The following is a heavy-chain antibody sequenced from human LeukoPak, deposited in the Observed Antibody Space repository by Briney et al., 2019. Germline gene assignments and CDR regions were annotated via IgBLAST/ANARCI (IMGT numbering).Heavy chain of an antibody. V-gene: IGHV4-34*01. Sequence: SETLSLTCAVYGGSFSGYYWSWIRQPPGKGLEWIGEINHSGTTNYNPSLKSRFTISVDTSKNQFSLKLSSVTAADTAVYHCARGRTVVPAAPDYGMDVWGQGTTVTVSS. CDR2: INHSGTT. D-gene: IGHD2-2*01. CDR1: GGSFSGYY. J-gene: IGHJ6*02. CDR3: ARGRTVVPAAPDYGMDV.